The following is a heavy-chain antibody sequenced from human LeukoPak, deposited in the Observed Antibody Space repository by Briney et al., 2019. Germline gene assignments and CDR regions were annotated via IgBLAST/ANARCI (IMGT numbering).Heavy chain of an antibody. CDR1: GFTFNSYE. V-gene: IGHV3-48*03. J-gene: IGHJ4*02. CDR3: ARDHGWLPDY. Sequence: AGGSLRLSCAASGFTFNSYEMNWVRQAPGEGLEWVSYINHNGRTIYYADPVKGRFTISRDNAKNSLYLQMNSLRAEDTAVYYCARDHGWLPDYWGQGTLVTVSS. D-gene: IGHD5-24*01. CDR2: INHNGRTI.